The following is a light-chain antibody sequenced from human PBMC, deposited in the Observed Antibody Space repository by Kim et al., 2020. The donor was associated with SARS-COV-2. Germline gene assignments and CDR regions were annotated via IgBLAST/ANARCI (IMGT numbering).Light chain of an antibody. CDR1: QNIYKY. J-gene: IGKJ4*01. CDR2: DAS. CDR3: QQNDDLPIT. Sequence: AYVGDKHTITCQANQNIYKYLNWYQHKPGKAPNLLIYDASKLQTGVPPRFSGSGSGTHFTLTINGLQPEDIATYYCQQNDDLPITFGGGTKVDIK. V-gene: IGKV1-33*01.